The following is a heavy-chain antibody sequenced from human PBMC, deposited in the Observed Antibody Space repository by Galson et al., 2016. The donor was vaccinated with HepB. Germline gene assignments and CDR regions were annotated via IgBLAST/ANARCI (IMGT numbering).Heavy chain of an antibody. V-gene: IGHV1-24*01. Sequence: SVKVSCKVSGYTLKESSMHWVRQAPGKGLEWMGGFDPEEDETTYAQKFQGRVIMTDDTSTDTAYMELSRLSSDDTAWYYCATYMGPRGVFDIWGQGTKVTVSS. CDR2: FDPEEDET. J-gene: IGHJ3*02. CDR3: ATYMGPRGVFDI. D-gene: IGHD2-8*02. CDR1: GYTLKESS.